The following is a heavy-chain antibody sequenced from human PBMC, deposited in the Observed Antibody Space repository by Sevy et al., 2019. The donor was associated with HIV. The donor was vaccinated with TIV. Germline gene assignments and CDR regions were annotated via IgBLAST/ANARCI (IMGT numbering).Heavy chain of an antibody. CDR1: GYTFTSHG. V-gene: IGHV1-18*01. Sequence: ASVKVSCKASGYTFTSHGSSWVRQAPGQGLEWVGWISTYNDDTKYPQKVQGRVTMTTDTSTTTVFMELRSLRSDDTAIYYCARDLPPLDYYGSGSYYTSDYWGQGTLVTVSS. J-gene: IGHJ4*02. CDR2: ISTYNDDT. CDR3: ARDLPPLDYYGSGSYYTSDY. D-gene: IGHD3-10*01.